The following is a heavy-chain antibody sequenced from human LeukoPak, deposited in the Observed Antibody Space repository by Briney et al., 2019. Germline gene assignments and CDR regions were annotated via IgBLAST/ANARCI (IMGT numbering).Heavy chain of an antibody. D-gene: IGHD2-2*01. CDR1: GGSISSSTYY. V-gene: IGHV4-39*01. Sequence: SETLSLTCTVSGGSISSSTYYWGWIRQPPGKGLEWIGSIYYSGSTYYNPSLKSRLTISVDTSKNQFPLKLSSVTAADTAVYYCARHRCSSTSCYDYFDYWGQGTLVTVSS. J-gene: IGHJ4*02. CDR2: IYYSGST. CDR3: ARHRCSSTSCYDYFDY.